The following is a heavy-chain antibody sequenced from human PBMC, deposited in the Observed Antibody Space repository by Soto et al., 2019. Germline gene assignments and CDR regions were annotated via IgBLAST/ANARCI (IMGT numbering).Heavy chain of an antibody. CDR1: GFTFSTYW. D-gene: IGHD3-16*02. CDR2: IKHDGSER. J-gene: IGHJ4*02. CDR3: ARDLGVGGIDTFAF. V-gene: IGHV3-7*03. Sequence: EVQLVESGGGMVQPGGSLRLSCAASGFTFSTYWMTWVRQAPGKGLEWVANIKHDGSERYYVRSVKGRLTISRDNAKNSLLLQMNTLRAEDTAVYYCARDLGVGGIDTFAFCGQGTLVAVSS.